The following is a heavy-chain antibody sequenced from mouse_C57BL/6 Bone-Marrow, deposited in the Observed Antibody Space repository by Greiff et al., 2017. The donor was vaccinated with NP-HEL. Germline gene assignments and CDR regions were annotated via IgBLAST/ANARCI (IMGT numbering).Heavy chain of an antibody. CDR3: ARQVYDYDRYYAMDY. CDR2: IWSDGST. CDR1: GFSLTSYG. Sequence: QVQLQQSGPGLVAPSQSLSITCTVSGFSLTSYGVHWVRQPPGKGLEWLVVIWSDGSTTYNSALKSRLSISKDNSKSQVFLKMNSLQTDDTAMYYCARQVYDYDRYYAMDYWGQGTSVTVSS. V-gene: IGHV2-6-1*01. J-gene: IGHJ4*01. D-gene: IGHD2-4*01.